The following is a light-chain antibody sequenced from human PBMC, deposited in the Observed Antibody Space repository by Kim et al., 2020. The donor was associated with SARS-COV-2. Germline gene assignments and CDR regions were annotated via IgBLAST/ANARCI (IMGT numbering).Light chain of an antibody. CDR1: QSMSSSY. Sequence: SLGERATLSCRTSQSMSSSYLAWYQPMPGQSPRLLIYGASNRAAGIPDRFSGSGSGTDFTLTISGLEPGDSAVYYCQQYDSSPRTFGQGTKVDIK. J-gene: IGKJ1*01. V-gene: IGKV3-20*01. CDR3: QQYDSSPRT. CDR2: GAS.